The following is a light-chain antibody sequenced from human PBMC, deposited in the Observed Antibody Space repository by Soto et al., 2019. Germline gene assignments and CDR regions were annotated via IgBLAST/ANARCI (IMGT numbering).Light chain of an antibody. CDR1: QSVSSSY. Sequence: EIVLTQSPGTLSLSPGERATLSCRASQSVSSSYLGWYQQKPGQAPRLLIYAASTRATGIPDRFSGSGSGTDFTLTISRLEPDDFEVYYCQQYVNSQYTFGKAPKVDIX. CDR3: QQYVNSQYT. J-gene: IGKJ2*01. V-gene: IGKV3-20*01. CDR2: AAS.